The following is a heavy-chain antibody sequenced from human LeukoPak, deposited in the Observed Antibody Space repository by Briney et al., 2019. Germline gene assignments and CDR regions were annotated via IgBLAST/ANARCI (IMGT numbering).Heavy chain of an antibody. CDR3: ARASGSYSATSWFDP. J-gene: IGHJ5*02. CDR2: INPNSGGT. V-gene: IGHV1-2*02. Sequence: ASVKVSCKASGYTFTGYYMHWVRQAPGQGLEWMGWINPNSGGTNYAQKFQGRVTMTRDTSISTAYMELSRLRSDDTAVYYCARASGSYSATSWFDPWGQGILVTVSS. D-gene: IGHD1-26*01. CDR1: GYTFTGYY.